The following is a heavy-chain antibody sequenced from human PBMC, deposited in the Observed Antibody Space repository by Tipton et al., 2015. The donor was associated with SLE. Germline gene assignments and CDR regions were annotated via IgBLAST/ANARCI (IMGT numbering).Heavy chain of an antibody. V-gene: IGHV3-23*01. CDR1: GFTFSSYS. J-gene: IGHJ4*02. CDR3: AKGPIMYTYDRSGYEFYD. CDR2: ISGGSDIT. D-gene: IGHD3-22*01. Sequence: SLRLSCAASGFTFSSYSMTWVRQAPGKALEWVSIISGGSDITNYADSVKGRFTISRDTSKNTLYLQMNSLRVDDTAVYYCAKGPIMYTYDRSGYEFYDWGQGTLVTVSS.